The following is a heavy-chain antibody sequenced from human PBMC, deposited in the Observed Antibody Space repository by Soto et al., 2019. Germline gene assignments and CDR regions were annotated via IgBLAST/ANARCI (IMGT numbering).Heavy chain of an antibody. V-gene: IGHV3-11*01. CDR3: ARAAVQTRKLDY. D-gene: IGHD2-2*01. CDR1: GFTFSDYY. CDR2: IGTSGSLK. J-gene: IGHJ4*02. Sequence: GGSLRLSCAASGFTFSDYYMSWIRQAPGKGLEWLSYIGTSGSLKYYADSVKGRFTISRDNAKNSLYLQINSLRAEDTAVYYCARAAVQTRKLDYWGQGTLVTVSS.